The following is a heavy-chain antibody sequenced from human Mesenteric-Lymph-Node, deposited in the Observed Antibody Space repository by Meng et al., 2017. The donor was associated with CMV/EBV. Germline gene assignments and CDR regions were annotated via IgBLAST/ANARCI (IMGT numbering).Heavy chain of an antibody. D-gene: IGHD3-10*01. CDR2: INAGNGNT. CDR1: GYIFSIYG. J-gene: IGHJ4*02. Sequence: SCRSSGYIFSIYGIRWVRQAPVQRLEWMGWINAGNGNTKYSQNFQGRVIITWDTSASTAYMELYSLISEDTDTYFCAREYFGSGNFDYWGQGTLVTVSS. CDR3: AREYFGSGNFDY. V-gene: IGHV1-3*01.